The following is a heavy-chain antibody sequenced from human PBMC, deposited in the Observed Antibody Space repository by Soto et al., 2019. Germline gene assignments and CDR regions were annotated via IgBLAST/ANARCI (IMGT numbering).Heavy chain of an antibody. CDR1: GASITGSSY. J-gene: IGHJ4*02. CDR2: FSLSGTT. V-gene: IGHV4-4*07. CDR3: ARGMTPPGAPAWYYFDS. D-gene: IGHD2-8*02. Sequence: SETLSLTFTVSGASITGSSYWSWIRQPAGKGLEWIGRFSLSGTTNYNPSLRILVTMSADVSKNQFSLRLTSVTAADTALYYCARGMTPPGAPAWYYFDSWGQGTLVTVSS.